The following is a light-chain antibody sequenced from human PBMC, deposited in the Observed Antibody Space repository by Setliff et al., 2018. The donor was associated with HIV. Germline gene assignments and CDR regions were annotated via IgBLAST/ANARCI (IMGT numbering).Light chain of an antibody. CDR2: DVT. V-gene: IGLV2-14*03. Sequence: QSALAQPASVSGSPGQSITISCTGTSSDVGGYNYVSWYQQHPGKAPKLMIYDVTNRPSGVSNRFSGSKSGNTASLTISGLQAEDEADYYCNSCINTSPPAYVFGTGTKVTVL. J-gene: IGLJ1*01. CDR3: NSCINTSPPAYV. CDR1: SSDVGGYNY.